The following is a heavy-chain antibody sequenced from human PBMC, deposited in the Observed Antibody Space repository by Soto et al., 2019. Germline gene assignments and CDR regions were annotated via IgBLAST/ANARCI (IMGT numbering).Heavy chain of an antibody. Sequence: QVQLVQSGAEVKKPGSSVKVSCEASGGTFSSYPINWVRQAPGQGLEWMGGIIPFFGTSNYAQKFQGRVKITAEVSTSTAYMELRSLRSEDTAVYYFARVGHITKYCMAVWGQGTTVTVSS. D-gene: IGHD1-26*01. J-gene: IGHJ6*02. CDR2: IIPFFGTS. CDR1: GGTFSSYP. CDR3: ARVGHITKYCMAV. V-gene: IGHV1-69*01.